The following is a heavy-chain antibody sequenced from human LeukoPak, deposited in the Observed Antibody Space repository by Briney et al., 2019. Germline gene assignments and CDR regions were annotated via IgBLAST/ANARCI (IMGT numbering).Heavy chain of an antibody. D-gene: IGHD3-10*01. CDR1: GFTFSGSA. J-gene: IGHJ4*02. V-gene: IGHV3-15*01. CDR2: IKSKTDGGTT. CDR3: AKDVRFGDSDY. Sequence: GGSLRLSCAASGFTFSGSALHWVRQASGKGLEWVGRIKSKTDGGTTDYAAPVKGRFTISRDDSKNTLYLQMNSLRAEDTAVYYCAKDVRFGDSDYWGQGTLVTVSS.